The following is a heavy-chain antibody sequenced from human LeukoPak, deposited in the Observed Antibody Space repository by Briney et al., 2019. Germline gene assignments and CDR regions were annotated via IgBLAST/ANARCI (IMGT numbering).Heavy chain of an antibody. CDR1: GYTFTGYY. CDR3: ARGEYSYGYAIDHYAMDV. J-gene: IGHJ6*02. D-gene: IGHD5-18*01. V-gene: IGHV1-2*02. CDR2: IGPNSGDT. Sequence: GASVKVSCKASGYTFTGYYIHWMRRAPGQGLEWMGWIGPNSGDTNYAQKFQGRVTMTRDTSISAAYMELSGLRSDDTAVYYCARGEYSYGYAIDHYAMDVWGQGTTVTVSS.